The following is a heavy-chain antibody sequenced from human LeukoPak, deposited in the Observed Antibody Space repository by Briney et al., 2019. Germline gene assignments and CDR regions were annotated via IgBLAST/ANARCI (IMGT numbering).Heavy chain of an antibody. CDR2: ISSSSSYI. Sequence: GGSLRLSCAASGFTFSSYSMNWVRQAPGKGLEWASSISSSSSYIYYADSVKGRFTISRDNAKNSLYLQMNSLRAEDTAVYYCARDNYYGSGSYSFRSYYYMDVWGKGTTVTISS. D-gene: IGHD3-10*01. CDR1: GFTFSSYS. J-gene: IGHJ6*03. V-gene: IGHV3-21*01. CDR3: ARDNYYGSGSYSFRSYYYMDV.